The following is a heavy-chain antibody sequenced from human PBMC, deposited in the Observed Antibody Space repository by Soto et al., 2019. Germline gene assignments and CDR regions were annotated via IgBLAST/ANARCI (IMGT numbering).Heavy chain of an antibody. CDR2: ISYDGSNK. Sequence: GSLRLSCAAAGFTFSIYAMHWVRQAPGKGLEWVAVISYDGSNKYYADSVKGRFTISRDNSKNTLYLQMNSLRAEDTAVYYCARDGAARYYYYYYGMDVWGQGTTVTVSS. D-gene: IGHD6-6*01. J-gene: IGHJ6*02. CDR3: ARDGAARYYYYYYGMDV. CDR1: GFTFSIYA. V-gene: IGHV3-30-3*01.